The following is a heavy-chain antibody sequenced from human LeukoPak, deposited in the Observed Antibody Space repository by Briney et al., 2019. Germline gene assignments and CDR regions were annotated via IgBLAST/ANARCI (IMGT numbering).Heavy chain of an antibody. J-gene: IGHJ4*02. CDR3: ARGGGSGSPIFDY. Sequence: SETLSLTCTVSGGSISSGDYYWSWIRQPPGKGLEWIGYIYYSGSTYYNPSLKSRVTISVDTSKNQFSLKLSSVTAADTAVYYCARGGGSGSPIFDYWGQGTLVTVSS. CDR2: IYYSGST. D-gene: IGHD3-10*01. V-gene: IGHV4-30-4*01. CDR1: GGSISSGDYY.